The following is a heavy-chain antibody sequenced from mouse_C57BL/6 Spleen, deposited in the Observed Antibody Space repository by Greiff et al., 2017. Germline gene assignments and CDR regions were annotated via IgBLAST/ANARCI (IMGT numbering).Heavy chain of an antibody. J-gene: IGHJ1*03. V-gene: IGHV1-18*01. D-gene: IGHD1-1*01. CDR3: ARITTVGDWYFDV. CDR1: GYTFTDYN. CDR2: INPNNGGT. Sequence: VQLQQSGPELVKPGASVKIPCKASGYTFTDYNMDWVKQSHGKSLEWIGDINPNNGGTIYNQKFKGKATLTVDKSSSTAYMELRSLTSEDTAVYYCARITTVGDWYFDVWGTGTTVTVSS.